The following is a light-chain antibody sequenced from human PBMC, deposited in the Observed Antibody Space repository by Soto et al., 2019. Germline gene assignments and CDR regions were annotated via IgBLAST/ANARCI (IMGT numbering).Light chain of an antibody. J-gene: IGKJ4*01. V-gene: IGKV1-39*01. CDR1: QSINNY. CDR3: QQSITAPLT. Sequence: DIQMTQSPSSLSASVGDRVTITCRASQSINNYLNWYQQKPGKAPKLLIYSASSLQSGVPSRFSGSGSGTDFTLTIAGLQPEDSASYFCQQSITAPLTFGGGTKVDI. CDR2: SAS.